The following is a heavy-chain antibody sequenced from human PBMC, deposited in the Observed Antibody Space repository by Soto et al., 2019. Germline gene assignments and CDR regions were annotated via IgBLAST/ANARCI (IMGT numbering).Heavy chain of an antibody. CDR2: INPRGGST. D-gene: IGHD2-15*01. Sequence: QVQLVQSGAEVKKPGASVKVSCKASGYTFTNYYMHWVRQAPGQGLEWMGVINPRGGSTSYAEKFQGRVTMTSDTSRTTVYMELSSLRSEDTAVYYCARPVGGNYGMDGWGQGTTVTVSS. J-gene: IGHJ6*02. CDR3: ARPVGGNYGMDG. V-gene: IGHV1-46*03. CDR1: GYTFTNYY.